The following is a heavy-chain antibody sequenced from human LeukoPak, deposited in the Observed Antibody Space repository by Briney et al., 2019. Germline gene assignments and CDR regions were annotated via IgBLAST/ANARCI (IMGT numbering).Heavy chain of an antibody. D-gene: IGHD3-10*01. V-gene: IGHV1-69*13. CDR2: IIPIFGTA. CDR1: GGTFSSYA. J-gene: IGHJ6*04. Sequence: GASVKVSCKASGGTFSSYAISWVRQAPGQGLEWMGGIIPIFGTANYAQKFQGRVTITADESTSTAYMELSSLRSEDTAVYYCARISYGSGSYYRPYYYYYGMDVWGKGTTVTVSS. CDR3: ARISYGSGSYYRPYYYYYGMDV.